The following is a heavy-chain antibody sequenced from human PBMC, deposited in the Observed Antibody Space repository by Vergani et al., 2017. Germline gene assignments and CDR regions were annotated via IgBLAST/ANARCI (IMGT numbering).Heavy chain of an antibody. D-gene: IGHD6-6*01. CDR3: AISSSSSYNYYGMDV. CDR2: IIPIFGTT. V-gene: IGHV1-69*06. J-gene: IGHJ6*02. Sequence: QVKLVQSGAEVKKPGSSVKVSCKASGGTFSSYAISWVRQAPGQGLEWMGGIIPIFGTTNYAQKFQGRVTITAAKSTRTAYMEVSSLRSEDTAIYYCAISSSSSYNYYGMDVWGQGTTVTVSS. CDR1: GGTFSSYA.